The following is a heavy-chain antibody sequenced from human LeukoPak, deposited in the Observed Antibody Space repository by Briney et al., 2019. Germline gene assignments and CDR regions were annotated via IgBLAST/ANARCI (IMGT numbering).Heavy chain of an antibody. CDR3: AKDILPGIRGRGNWFDP. V-gene: IGHV3-9*01. D-gene: IGHD3-10*01. Sequence: PGGSLRLSCAASGFTFDDYAMHWVRQAPGKGLEWDSGISWNSGSIGYADSVKGRFTISRDNAKNSLYLQMNSLKAEDTALYYCAKDILPGIRGRGNWFDPWGQGTLVTVSS. CDR2: ISWNSGSI. J-gene: IGHJ5*02. CDR1: GFTFDDYA.